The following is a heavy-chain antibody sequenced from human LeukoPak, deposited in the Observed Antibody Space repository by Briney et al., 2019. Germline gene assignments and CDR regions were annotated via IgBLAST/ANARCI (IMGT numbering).Heavy chain of an antibody. J-gene: IGHJ4*02. CDR3: AKDHCSSTSCYFGY. D-gene: IGHD2-2*01. Sequence: GGSLRLSCEASGFTFSSYWMSWVRQAPGKGLEWVSAISGSGGSTYYADSVKGRFTISRDNSKNTLYLQMNSLRAEDTAVYYCAKDHCSSTSCYFGYWGQGTLVTVSS. V-gene: IGHV3-23*01. CDR2: ISGSGGST. CDR1: GFTFSSYW.